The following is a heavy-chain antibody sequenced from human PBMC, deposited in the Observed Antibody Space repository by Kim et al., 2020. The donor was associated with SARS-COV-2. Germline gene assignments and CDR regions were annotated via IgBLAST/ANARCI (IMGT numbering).Heavy chain of an antibody. CDR3: AREGGNTGYYSIDS. D-gene: IGHD3-22*01. J-gene: IGHJ5*01. CDR2: IWHDESKK. CDR1: GFTFSNYA. V-gene: IGHV3-33*01. Sequence: GGSLRRSCAASGFTFSNYAIHWVRQAPGKGLEWVAVIWHDESKKYYVDSVKGRFTISRDNSNNTLYLQMNSLRAEDTAVYYCAREGGNTGYYSIDSWGQG.